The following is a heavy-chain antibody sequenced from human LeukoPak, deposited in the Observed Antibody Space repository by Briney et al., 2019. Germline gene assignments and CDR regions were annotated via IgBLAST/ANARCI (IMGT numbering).Heavy chain of an antibody. CDR3: AKDRLDRDPPVDY. D-gene: IGHD5-12*01. J-gene: IGHJ4*02. V-gene: IGHV3-30*18. CDR1: GFTFSSYG. CDR2: ISYDGSNK. Sequence: GGSLRLSCAASGFTFSSYGMHWVRQAPGKGLEWVAVISYDGSNKYYADSVKGRFTISRDNSKNTLYLQMNSLRAEDTAVYYCAKDRLDRDPPVDYWGQGTLVTVSS.